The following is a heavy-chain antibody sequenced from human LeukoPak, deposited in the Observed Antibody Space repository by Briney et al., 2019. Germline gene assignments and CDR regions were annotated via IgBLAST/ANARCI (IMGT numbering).Heavy chain of an antibody. J-gene: IGHJ3*02. CDR2: ISGSGGST. Sequence: QPGGSLRLSCAASGFTFSNYYMHWVRQAPGKGLEWVSAISGSGGSTYYADSVKGRFTISRDNSKNTLYLQMNSLRAEDTAVYYCARGSLYAFDIWGQGTTVTVSS. V-gene: IGHV3-23*01. CDR1: GFTFSNYY. CDR3: ARGSLYAFDI.